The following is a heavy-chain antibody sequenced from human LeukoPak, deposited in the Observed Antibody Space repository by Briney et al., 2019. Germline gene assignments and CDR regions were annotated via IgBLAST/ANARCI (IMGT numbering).Heavy chain of an antibody. D-gene: IGHD3-10*01. CDR1: GGSISSYY. CDR2: IYYSGST. Sequence: PSETLSLTCTVSGGSISSYYWSWIRQPPGKGLEWIGYIYYSGSTNYNPSLKSRVTISVDTFKNQFSLKLSSVTAADTAVYYCARDYPITDYWGQGTLVTVSS. J-gene: IGHJ4*02. CDR3: ARDYPITDY. V-gene: IGHV4-59*01.